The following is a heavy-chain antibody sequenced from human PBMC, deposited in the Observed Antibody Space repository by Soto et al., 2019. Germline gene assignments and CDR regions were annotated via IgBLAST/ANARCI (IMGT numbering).Heavy chain of an antibody. J-gene: IGHJ4*02. D-gene: IGHD3-10*01. CDR3: ARDLWFGEFHTFDY. CDR1: GGSISSGGYY. CDR2: IYYSGST. Sequence: PSETLSLTCTVSGGSISSGGYYWSWIRQHPGKGLEWIGYIYYSGSTYYNPSLKSRVTISVDTSKNQFSLKLSSVTAADTAVYYCARDLWFGEFHTFDYWGQGTLVTVSS. V-gene: IGHV4-31*03.